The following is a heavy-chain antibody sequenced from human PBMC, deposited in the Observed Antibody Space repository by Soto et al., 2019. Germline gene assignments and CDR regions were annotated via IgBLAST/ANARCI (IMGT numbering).Heavy chain of an antibody. Sequence: VQLVESGGSLVQPGGSLRLSYAASVFTFSDHYMDWVSQAPVKGMEWVGRIKNKANSYTTEYAASVKGRFTISRADSKNSLYLQMNSLKSDDTAVYYCTRICLVGATGGRYFDYWGQGTLLSVSS. D-gene: IGHD1-26*01. CDR1: VFTFSDHY. CDR2: IKNKANSYTT. J-gene: IGHJ4*02. CDR3: TRICLVGATGGRYFDY. V-gene: IGHV3-72*01.